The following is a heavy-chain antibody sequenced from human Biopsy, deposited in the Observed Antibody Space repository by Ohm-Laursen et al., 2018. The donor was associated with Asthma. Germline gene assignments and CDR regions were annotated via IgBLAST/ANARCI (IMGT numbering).Heavy chain of an antibody. Sequence: GASVKVSSNAFGATFNPYVMDWVRQAPGQGLDWMGGINPVFGTTTYPQKFQDRVTITGDDSPSTVYMELRSLRSEDTAVYYCARKAGSCISRTCYSLDFWGQGTLVTVSS. CDR2: INPVFGTT. CDR1: GATFNPYV. CDR3: ARKAGSCISRTCYSLDF. V-gene: IGHV1-69*13. D-gene: IGHD2-2*01. J-gene: IGHJ4*02.